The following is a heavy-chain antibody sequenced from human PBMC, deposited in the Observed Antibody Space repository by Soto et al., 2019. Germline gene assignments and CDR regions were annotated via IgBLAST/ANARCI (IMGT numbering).Heavy chain of an antibody. Sequence: ASVKVCCKASGYTFTSYAMHWVRQAPGQRLEWMGWINAGNGNTKYSQKFQGRVTITRDTSASTAYMELSSLRSEDTAVYYCARGFTYYYGSGSYYNPDYWGQGTLVTVSS. CDR2: INAGNGNT. CDR3: ARGFTYYYGSGSYYNPDY. V-gene: IGHV1-3*01. CDR1: GYTFTSYA. D-gene: IGHD3-10*01. J-gene: IGHJ4*02.